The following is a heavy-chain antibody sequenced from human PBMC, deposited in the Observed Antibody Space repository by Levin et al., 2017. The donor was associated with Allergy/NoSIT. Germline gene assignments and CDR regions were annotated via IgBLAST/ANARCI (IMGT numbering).Heavy chain of an antibody. J-gene: IGHJ4*02. V-gene: IGHV3-74*01. Sequence: GGSLRLSCAASGFTFSSYWMHWVRQAPGKGLVWVSRINSDGSSTSYADSVKGRFTISRDNAKNTLYLQMNSLRAEDTAVYYCATGYSSGWYSGGVDYWGQGTLVTVAS. CDR2: INSDGSST. CDR3: ATGYSSGWYSGGVDY. D-gene: IGHD6-19*01. CDR1: GFTFSSYW.